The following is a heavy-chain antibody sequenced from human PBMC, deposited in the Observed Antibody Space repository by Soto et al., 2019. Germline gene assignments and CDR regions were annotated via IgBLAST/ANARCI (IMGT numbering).Heavy chain of an antibody. Sequence: GGSLRLSCAASGFTFSDYYMSWIRQAPGKGLEWISYINTSGSTIYYADSVKGRFTISRDNAKNSLSLQMNSLRAEDTAVYYCARVRTFGVVISYWGQGTLVTVSS. CDR2: INTSGSTI. V-gene: IGHV3-11*01. D-gene: IGHD3-3*01. J-gene: IGHJ4*02. CDR3: ARVRTFGVVISY. CDR1: GFTFSDYY.